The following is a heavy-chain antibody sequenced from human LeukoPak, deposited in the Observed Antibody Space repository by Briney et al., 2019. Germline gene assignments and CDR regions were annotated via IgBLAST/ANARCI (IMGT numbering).Heavy chain of an antibody. J-gene: IGHJ5*02. Sequence: ASVKVSCKASGGTFSSYAISWVRQAPGQGLEWMGGIIPIFGTANYAQKFQGRVTITTDESTSTAYMELSSLRSEYTAVYYCATGGRNYGNWFDPWGQGTLVTVSS. V-gene: IGHV1-69*05. CDR3: ATGGRNYGNWFDP. CDR1: GGTFSSYA. CDR2: IIPIFGTA. D-gene: IGHD4-11*01.